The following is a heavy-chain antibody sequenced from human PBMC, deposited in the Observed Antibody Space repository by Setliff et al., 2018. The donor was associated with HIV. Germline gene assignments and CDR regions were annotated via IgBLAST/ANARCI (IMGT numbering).Heavy chain of an antibody. Sequence: GGSLRLSCVASGFSFKDCAMHWVRLAPGKGLEWVSGIRWDIGTKQYAASVRGRFTISRDNAKNSLYLEMNSLRPEDSAFYYCVKDLLFGITVPGTPYFDSWGQGTLVTVSS. CDR2: IRWDIGTK. D-gene: IGHD6-13*01. V-gene: IGHV3-9*01. CDR3: VKDLLFGITVPGTPYFDS. J-gene: IGHJ4*02. CDR1: GFSFKDCA.